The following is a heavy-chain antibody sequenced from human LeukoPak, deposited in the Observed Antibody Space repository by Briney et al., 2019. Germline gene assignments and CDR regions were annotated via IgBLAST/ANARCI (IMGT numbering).Heavy chain of an antibody. D-gene: IGHD6-13*01. Sequence: SETLSLTCTVSGGSISSYYWSWIRQPAGKGLESIGHISTSGSTNYNPSLKSRVTMSVDTSKNQFSLKLSSVTAADTAVYYCARDRDGAAAGTDRWFDPWGQGTLVTVSS. J-gene: IGHJ5*02. CDR3: ARDRDGAAAGTDRWFDP. CDR1: GGSISSYY. CDR2: ISTSGST. V-gene: IGHV4-4*07.